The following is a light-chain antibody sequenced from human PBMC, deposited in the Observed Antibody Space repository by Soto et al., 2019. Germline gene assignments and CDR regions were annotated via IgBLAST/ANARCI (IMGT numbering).Light chain of an antibody. CDR3: QQYSNWPPYT. J-gene: IGKJ2*01. CDR1: QTVSTY. Sequence: EIVMTQSPVTLSVSPGERATLSCRASQTVSTYLAWYQQKPGQAPRLLIFGASTRATGIPARFSGSGSGTEFTLTISSLQSEDFAVYYCQQYSNWPPYTFGQGPKLEIK. V-gene: IGKV3-15*01. CDR2: GAS.